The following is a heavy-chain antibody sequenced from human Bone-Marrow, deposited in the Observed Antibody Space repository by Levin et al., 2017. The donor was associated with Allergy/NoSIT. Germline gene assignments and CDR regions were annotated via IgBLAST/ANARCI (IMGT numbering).Heavy chain of an antibody. CDR1: GFSFDIYA. V-gene: IGHV3-30*04. CDR3: ARDRSRGLTQYLYGMDV. Sequence: GGSLRLSCEASGFSFDIYAIHWVRQAPGKGLEWVTIISLNGSNVSYRDSVKGRFTVSRDNAKKTVYLQMSGLRGEDTAVYFCARDRSRGLTQYLYGMDVWGQGTTVTV. D-gene: IGHD2-2*01. J-gene: IGHJ6*02. CDR2: ISLNGSNV.